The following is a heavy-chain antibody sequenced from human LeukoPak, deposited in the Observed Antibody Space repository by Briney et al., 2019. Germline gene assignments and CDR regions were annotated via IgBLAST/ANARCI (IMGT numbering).Heavy chain of an antibody. J-gene: IGHJ3*02. CDR2: MKLNSGNT. CDR1: AYTFNSYL. CDR3: ARPQLYDYVWGSYRSSFAFDI. Sequence: ASVKISCKASAYTFNSYLLHWVRQAPGQGLEWMGWMKLNSGNTGYAQKFQGRVTMTRNTSISTAYMELSSLRSEDTAVYYCARPQLYDYVWGSYRSSFAFDIWGQGTMVTVSS. V-gene: IGHV1-8*02. D-gene: IGHD3-16*02.